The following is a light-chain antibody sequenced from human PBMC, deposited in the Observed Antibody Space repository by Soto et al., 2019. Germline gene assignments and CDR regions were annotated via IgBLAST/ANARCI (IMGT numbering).Light chain of an antibody. Sequence: EIVMPQSPATLSVSPGEVATLSCRASQGIGDTLAWYQQKPGQTPRLLIYDTSIRAAGVTAPFSGSRSVAEFTLTISSLQSEDVAVYECQPYVTWPLTFGGGTKVESK. CDR3: QPYVTWPLT. V-gene: IGKV3-15*01. CDR2: DTS. CDR1: QGIGDT. J-gene: IGKJ4*01.